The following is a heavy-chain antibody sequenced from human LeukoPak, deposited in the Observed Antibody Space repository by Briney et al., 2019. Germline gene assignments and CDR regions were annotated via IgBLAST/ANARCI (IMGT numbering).Heavy chain of an antibody. CDR2: INMYTANP. Sequence: GASVKVSCKASGYTFTRYAINWLRQASGQGLEWMGWINMYTANPAYAQGFTERFVFSLDTSVTTAYLQISNLKTEDTAVYCCARHDNDDDFDYWGQGTLVTVSS. CDR3: ARHDNDDDFDY. V-gene: IGHV7-4-1*02. J-gene: IGHJ4*02. CDR1: GYTFTRYA. D-gene: IGHD3-16*01.